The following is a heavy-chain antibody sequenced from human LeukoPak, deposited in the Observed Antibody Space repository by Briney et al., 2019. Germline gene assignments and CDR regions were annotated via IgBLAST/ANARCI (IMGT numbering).Heavy chain of an antibody. D-gene: IGHD4-17*01. Sequence: SVKVSCKASGGTFSSYAISWVRQAPGQGLEWMGGIIPIFGTANYAQKFQGRVTITADESTSTAYMELSSLRSEDTAVYYCASSPTPMYYFDYWGQGTLVTVSS. J-gene: IGHJ4*02. V-gene: IGHV1-69*01. CDR2: IIPIFGTA. CDR3: ASSPTPMYYFDY. CDR1: GGTFSSYA.